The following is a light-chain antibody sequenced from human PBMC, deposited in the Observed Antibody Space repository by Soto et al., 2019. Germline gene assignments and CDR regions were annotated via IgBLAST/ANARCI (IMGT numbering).Light chain of an antibody. J-gene: IGKJ1*01. V-gene: IGKV1-5*01. Sequence: DLQMTQSPSTLSASVGDRVTITCRASRSISTWLAWYQQKPGKAPKLLIYDASSLESGVPSRFSGSGSGTEFTLTISNLQPEDFASYDCQQYNSYSTFGQGTKVDIK. CDR2: DAS. CDR3: QQYNSYST. CDR1: RSISTW.